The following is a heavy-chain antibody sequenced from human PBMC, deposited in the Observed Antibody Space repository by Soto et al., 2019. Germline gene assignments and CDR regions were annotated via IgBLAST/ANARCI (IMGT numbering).Heavy chain of an antibody. CDR2: IYYSGST. Sequence: SETLSLTCTVSGDSISSGGYYWSRSRHHPWKGLECIGYIYYSGSTIYNPSLKSRLNISLDTSENQFSLKLSSVTAADTAVYYCARSPASYGDSLPGDYYYYYGMDVWGQGTTVTVSS. V-gene: IGHV4-61*08. J-gene: IGHJ6*02. CDR3: ARSPASYGDSLPGDYYYYYGMDV. CDR1: GDSISSGGYY. D-gene: IGHD4-17*01.